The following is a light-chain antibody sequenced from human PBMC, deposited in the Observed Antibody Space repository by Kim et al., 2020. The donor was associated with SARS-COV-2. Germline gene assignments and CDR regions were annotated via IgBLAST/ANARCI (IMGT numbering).Light chain of an antibody. CDR1: NLGEKF. Sequence: SYELTQPPSVSVSPGQAASISCSGNNLGEKFVSWYQQKPGQSPELVIYQDKKRPSGIPERFSGSTSGNTATLTISGPQAVDAGDYYCQAWDSSVVFGGGT. CDR2: QDK. V-gene: IGLV3-1*01. CDR3: QAWDSSVV. J-gene: IGLJ2*01.